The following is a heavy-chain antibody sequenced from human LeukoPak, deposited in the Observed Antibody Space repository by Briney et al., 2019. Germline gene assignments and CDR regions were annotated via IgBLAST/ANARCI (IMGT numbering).Heavy chain of an antibody. CDR1: GYTFTSYG. CDR2: ISAYNGNT. D-gene: IGHD6-13*01. CDR3: ARTSTDYRYSSSLFDY. J-gene: IGHJ4*02. V-gene: IGHV1-18*01. Sequence: ASVKVSCKASGYTFTSYGISWVRQAPGQGLEWMGWISAYNGNTNYAQKLQGRVTMTTDTSTSTAYMELRSLRSDGTAVYYCARTSTDYRYSSSLFDYWGQGTLVTVSS.